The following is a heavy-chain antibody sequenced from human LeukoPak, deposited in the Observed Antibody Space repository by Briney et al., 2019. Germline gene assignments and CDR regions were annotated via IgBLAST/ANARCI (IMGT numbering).Heavy chain of an antibody. V-gene: IGHV4-61*02. CDR3: ARDVPAAGTMDY. CDR1: GGSISSGSYY. CDR2: IYTSGST. D-gene: IGHD6-19*01. J-gene: IGHJ4*02. Sequence: KSSETLSLTCTVSGGSISSGSYYWSCIRQPAGKGLEWIGRIYTSGSTNYNPSLESRVTISVDTSKNQFSLKLSSVTAADTAVYYCARDVPAAGTMDYWGQGTLVTVSS.